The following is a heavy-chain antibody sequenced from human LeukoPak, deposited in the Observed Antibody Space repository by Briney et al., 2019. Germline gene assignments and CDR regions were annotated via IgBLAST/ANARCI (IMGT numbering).Heavy chain of an antibody. Sequence: ASVKVSCKASGGTFSSYAISWVRQAPGQGLEWMGGIIPIFGTANYAQKFQGRVTITADESTSTAYMELSSLRSEDTAVYYCARGYCSSTSCPTDPNRFDPWGQGTLVTVSS. CDR2: IIPIFGTA. D-gene: IGHD2-2*01. V-gene: IGHV1-69*13. CDR1: GGTFSSYA. CDR3: ARGYCSSTSCPTDPNRFDP. J-gene: IGHJ5*02.